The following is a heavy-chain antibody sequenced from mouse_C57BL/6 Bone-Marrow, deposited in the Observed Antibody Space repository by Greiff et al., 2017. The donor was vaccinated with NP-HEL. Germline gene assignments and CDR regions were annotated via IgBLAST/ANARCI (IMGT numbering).Heavy chain of an antibody. J-gene: IGHJ2*01. CDR2: IYPVSGET. Sequence: QVQLQQSGAELASPGASVTLSCKASGYTFTDHIMNWVKKRPGQGLEWIGRIYPVSGETNYNPKFMGKATFSVDRSSSTVYMVLNSLTSEDPAVYYCGRIGNYYGSSPYYFDYWGQGTTLTVSS. V-gene: IGHV1-11*01. CDR3: GRIGNYYGSSPYYFDY. CDR1: GYTFTDHI. D-gene: IGHD1-1*01.